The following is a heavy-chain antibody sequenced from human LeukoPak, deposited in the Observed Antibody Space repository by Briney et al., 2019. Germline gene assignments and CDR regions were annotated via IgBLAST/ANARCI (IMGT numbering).Heavy chain of an antibody. D-gene: IGHD1-7*01. V-gene: IGHV4-38-2*02. J-gene: IGHJ6*03. CDR2: IYHSGST. Sequence: SETLSLTCTVSGYSISSGYYWGWIRQPPGKGLEWIGSIYHSGSTYYNPSLKSRVTISVDTSKNQFSLNLSSVTAADTAVYYCAREGNFAAYYYNYYMDVWGKGTTVTVSS. CDR1: GYSISSGYY. CDR3: AREGNFAAYYYNYYMDV.